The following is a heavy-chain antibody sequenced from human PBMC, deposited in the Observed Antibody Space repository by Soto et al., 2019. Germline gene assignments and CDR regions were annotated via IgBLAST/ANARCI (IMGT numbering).Heavy chain of an antibody. J-gene: IGHJ6*02. D-gene: IGHD3-10*01. CDR2: ISNNGGST. CDR1: GFIFSSYA. Sequence: GGSLRLSCSASGFIFSSYAMHWVRQAPGKGLEYVSAISNNGGSTYYADSVNGRFTISRDNSKNTLYLQMSSLRAEDMAVYYCARGYYGSGSTPYYYYGMDVWGQGTTVTVSS. V-gene: IGHV3-64D*06. CDR3: ARGYYGSGSTPYYYYGMDV.